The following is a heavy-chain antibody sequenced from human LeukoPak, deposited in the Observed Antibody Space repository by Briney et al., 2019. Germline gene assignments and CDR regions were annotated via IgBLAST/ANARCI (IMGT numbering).Heavy chain of an antibody. CDR2: ISSRSSYI. Sequence: GGSLRLSCAASGFTFSSYSMNWVRQAPGKGLEWVSSISSRSSYIYYADSVKGRFTISRDNAKNSLYLQMNSLRAEDTAVYYCARVPSTVTTRPDDYWGQGTLVTVSS. V-gene: IGHV3-21*01. D-gene: IGHD4-17*01. J-gene: IGHJ4*02. CDR3: ARVPSTVTTRPDDY. CDR1: GFTFSSYS.